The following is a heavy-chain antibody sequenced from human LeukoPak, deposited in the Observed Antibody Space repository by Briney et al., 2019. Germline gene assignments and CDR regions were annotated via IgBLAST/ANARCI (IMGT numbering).Heavy chain of an antibody. CDR1: GFTFSSYA. Sequence: GGSLRLSCAASGFTFSSYAMHWVRQAPGKGLEWVAVISYDGSNKYYADSVKGRFTISRDNSRNTLSLQMNGLRPEDTAVYYCAKEGPGNYYSAYFDSWGQGTLVTVSS. D-gene: IGHD1-26*01. J-gene: IGHJ4*02. V-gene: IGHV3-30*04. CDR2: ISYDGSNK. CDR3: AKEGPGNYYSAYFDS.